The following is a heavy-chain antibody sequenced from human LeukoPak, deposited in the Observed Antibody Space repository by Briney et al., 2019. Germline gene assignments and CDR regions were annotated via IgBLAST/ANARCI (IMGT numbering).Heavy chain of an antibody. CDR3: TLQFDYYDSSSRDY. CDR1: GFTFSNAW. Sequence: PGGSLRLSCAASGFTFSNAWMSWVRQAPGKGLEWVGRIKSKTDGGTTDYAAPVKGRFTISRDDSKNTLYLQMNSLKTEDTAVYYCTLQFDYYDSSSRDYWGQGTLVTVSS. J-gene: IGHJ4*02. V-gene: IGHV3-15*01. CDR2: IKSKTDGGTT. D-gene: IGHD3-22*01.